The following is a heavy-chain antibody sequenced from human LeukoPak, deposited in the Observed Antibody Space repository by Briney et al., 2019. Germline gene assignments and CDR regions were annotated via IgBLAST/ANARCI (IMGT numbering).Heavy chain of an antibody. CDR3: AREEGWELLSNAFDI. J-gene: IGHJ3*02. Sequence: PGGSLRLSCAASGFTFDDYGMSWVRQAPGKGLEWVSGINWNGGSTGYADSVKGRLTISRDNAKNSLYLQMNSLRAEDTALYYCAREEGWELLSNAFDIWGQGTMVTVSS. V-gene: IGHV3-20*04. CDR2: INWNGGST. D-gene: IGHD1-26*01. CDR1: GFTFDDYG.